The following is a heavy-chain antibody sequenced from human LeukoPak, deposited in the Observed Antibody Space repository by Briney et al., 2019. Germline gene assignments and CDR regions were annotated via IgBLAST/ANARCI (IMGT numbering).Heavy chain of an antibody. Sequence: GGSLRLSCAASGFTFSSNYMSWVRQAPGKGLEWVSVIYSGSGTYYSDSVKGRFTISRDNSKNTLYLQMNGLRAEDTAVYYSARDKVTTRDYYYYGMDVWGQGTTVTVAS. V-gene: IGHV3-66*01. CDR2: IYSGSGT. D-gene: IGHD4-17*01. CDR3: ARDKVTTRDYYYYGMDV. CDR1: GFTFSSNY. J-gene: IGHJ6*02.